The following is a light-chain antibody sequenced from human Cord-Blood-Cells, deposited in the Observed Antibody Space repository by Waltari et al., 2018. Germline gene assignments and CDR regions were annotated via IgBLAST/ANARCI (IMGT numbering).Light chain of an antibody. Sequence: QSVLTQPPSVSGAPGQRVTISCTGSGPTIGPGYEVHCYQQPPGTAPKHLIYGNSNRPSGVPDRFSGSKSGTSASLAITGLQAEDEADYYCQSYDSSLSGYVFGTGTKVTVL. J-gene: IGLJ1*01. CDR3: QSYDSSLSGYV. V-gene: IGLV1-40*01. CDR2: GNS. CDR1: GPTIGPGYE.